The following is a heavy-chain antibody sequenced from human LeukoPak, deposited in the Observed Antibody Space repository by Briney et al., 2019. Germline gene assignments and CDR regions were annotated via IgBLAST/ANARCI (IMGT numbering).Heavy chain of an antibody. CDR3: ARGSSRPYYYYGMDV. CDR1: GGSISTYY. CDR2: IYTSGST. D-gene: IGHD2-15*01. J-gene: IGHJ6*02. Sequence: SETLSLTCAVSGGSISTYYWSWIRQPAGKGLEWIGRIYTSGSTNYNPSLKSRVTISVDTSKNQFSLKLSSVTAADTAVYYCARGSSRPYYYYGMDVWGQGTTVTVSS. V-gene: IGHV4-4*07.